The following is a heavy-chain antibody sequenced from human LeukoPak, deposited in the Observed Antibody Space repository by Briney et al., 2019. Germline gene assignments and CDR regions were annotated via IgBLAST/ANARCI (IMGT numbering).Heavy chain of an antibody. J-gene: IGHJ4*02. D-gene: IGHD4-17*01. V-gene: IGHV4-39*01. CDR3: ARHRTTVISD. Sequence: PSETLSLTCTVSGGSISSSTYYWGWIRQPPGKGLEWIGSIYYSGSTYYNPSLKSRVTISVDTSKNQFSLKLSSVTAADTAVYYCARHRTTVISDWGQGTLVTVSS. CDR2: IYYSGST. CDR1: GGSISSSTYY.